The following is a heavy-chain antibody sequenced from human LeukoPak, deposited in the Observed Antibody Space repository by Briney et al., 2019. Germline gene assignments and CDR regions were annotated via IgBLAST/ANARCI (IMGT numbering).Heavy chain of an antibody. CDR2: ISGSGGST. J-gene: IGHJ4*02. V-gene: IGHV3-23*01. Sequence: GGSLRLSCAASGFTFSDAWVTWVRQAPGKGLEWVSVISGSGGSTYYADSVKGRFTISRDNSKNTLYLQMNSLRAEDTAVYYCAKESSETYCDYWGQGTLVTVSS. D-gene: IGHD6-6*01. CDR1: GFTFSDAW. CDR3: AKESSETYCDY.